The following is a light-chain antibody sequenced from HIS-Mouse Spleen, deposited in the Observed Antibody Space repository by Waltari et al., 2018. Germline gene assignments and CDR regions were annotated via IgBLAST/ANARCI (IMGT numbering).Light chain of an antibody. CDR3: YSTDSSGNHRV. CDR2: GDS. CDR1: ALPTKY. J-gene: IGLJ2*01. Sequence: SYELTQPPSVSVSPGQTARITCSGDALPTKYAYWYQQKSGQAPVLVIYGDSKRPSGIPGRFSGSRSGTMATLTSSGAQVEDEADYYCYSTDSSGNHRVFGGGTKLTVL. V-gene: IGLV3-10*01.